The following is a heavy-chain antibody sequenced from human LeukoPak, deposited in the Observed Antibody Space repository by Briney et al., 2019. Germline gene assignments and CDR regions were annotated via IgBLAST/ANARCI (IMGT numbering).Heavy chain of an antibody. V-gene: IGHV3-30*04. J-gene: IGHJ4*02. D-gene: IGHD3-16*01. CDR2: ISYDGTNK. Sequence: GGSLRLSCAASGFTFSSYAMHWVRQAPGKGLEWVTIISYDGTNKYYADSVKGRFTISRDNSKNTLFLQMNSLRAEDTAVYYCASPKLIDYWGQGTLVTVSS. CDR3: ASPKLIDY. CDR1: GFTFSSYA.